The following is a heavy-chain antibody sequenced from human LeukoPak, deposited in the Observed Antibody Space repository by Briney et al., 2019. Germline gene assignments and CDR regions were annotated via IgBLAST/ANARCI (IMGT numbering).Heavy chain of an antibody. Sequence: GGSLRLSCAASGFTFSSYSMNWVRQARGKGLEWVSCISSSSSYIYYADSVKGRFTISRDNAKNSLYLQMNSLRAEDTAVYYCARYSNNRAHIAAAGRGYYFDYWGQGTLVTVSS. CDR1: GFTFSSYS. J-gene: IGHJ4*02. CDR2: ISSSSSYI. CDR3: ARYSNNRAHIAAAGRGYYFDY. V-gene: IGHV3-21*01. D-gene: IGHD6-13*01.